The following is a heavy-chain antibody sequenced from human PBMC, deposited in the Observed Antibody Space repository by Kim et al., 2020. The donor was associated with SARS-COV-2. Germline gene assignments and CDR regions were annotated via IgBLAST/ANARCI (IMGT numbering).Heavy chain of an antibody. J-gene: IGHJ4*02. V-gene: IGHV4-59*01. Sequence: PSLQSRVTRSVDTSKNQFSLRLRSVTAADTAVYYCASSLIRGLIMTFDYWGQGTLVTVSS. D-gene: IGHD3-10*01. CDR3: ASSLIRGLIMTFDY.